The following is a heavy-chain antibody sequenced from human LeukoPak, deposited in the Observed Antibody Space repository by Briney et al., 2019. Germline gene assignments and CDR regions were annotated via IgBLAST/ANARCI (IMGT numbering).Heavy chain of an antibody. CDR2: INQDGSEK. J-gene: IGHJ6*03. D-gene: IGHD4-11*01. V-gene: IGHV3-7*01. CDR3: ARDQYSNYVIHYYYYMDV. CDR1: GFTFNSYW. Sequence: SGGSLRLSCAASGFTFNSYWMSWVRQAPGQGLEWVANINQDGSEKYYVDSVKGRFTISRDNAKDSLYLQMNSLRAEDTAIYYCARDQYSNYVIHYYYYMDVWGKGTTVTVSS.